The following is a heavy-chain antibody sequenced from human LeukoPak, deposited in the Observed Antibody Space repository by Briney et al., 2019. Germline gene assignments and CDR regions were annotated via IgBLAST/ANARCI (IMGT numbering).Heavy chain of an antibody. D-gene: IGHD6-19*01. CDR3: ARDWRSGYSIDN. CDR1: GFTFSSYS. Sequence: GGSLRLSCVASGFTFSSYSMNWVRQAPGKGLEWVSYISSSSNTIYYADSVKGRFTISRDNAKNSLYLQMNSLRAEDTALYYCARDWRSGYSIDNWGQGTLVTVSS. J-gene: IGHJ4*02. CDR2: ISSSSNTI. V-gene: IGHV3-48*01.